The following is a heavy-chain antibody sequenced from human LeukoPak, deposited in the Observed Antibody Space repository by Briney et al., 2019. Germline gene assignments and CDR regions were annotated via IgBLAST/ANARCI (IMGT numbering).Heavy chain of an antibody. CDR2: VHAGDSDA. Sequence: GESLKTSCQASGFTFTNYWIAWVRQMPGKGLEWMGIVHAGDSDARYSPSFQDQVTMSADKSISTAYLQWNSLRASDSAMYFCARFGYSTSLHFYLDVWGRGTLVAVSS. J-gene: IGHJ2*01. CDR1: GFTFTNYW. D-gene: IGHD6-13*01. CDR3: ARFGYSTSLHFYLDV. V-gene: IGHV5-51*01.